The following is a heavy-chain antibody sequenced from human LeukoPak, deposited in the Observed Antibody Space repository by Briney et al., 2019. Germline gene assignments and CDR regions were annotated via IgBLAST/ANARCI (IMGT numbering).Heavy chain of an antibody. Sequence: ASVKVSCKASGGTFSSYTISWVRQAPGQGLELMGRIIPILGIANYAQKFQGRVTITADKSTSTAYMELSSLRSEDTAVYYCAREGSLLLWFGESNWFDPWGQGTLVTVSS. V-gene: IGHV1-69*04. J-gene: IGHJ5*02. CDR3: AREGSLLLWFGESNWFDP. D-gene: IGHD3-10*01. CDR2: IIPILGIA. CDR1: GGTFSSYT.